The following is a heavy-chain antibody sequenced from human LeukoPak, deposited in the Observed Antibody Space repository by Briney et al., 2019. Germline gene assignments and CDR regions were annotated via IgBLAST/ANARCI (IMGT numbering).Heavy chain of an antibody. Sequence: PGGSLRLSCAASGFSCSTYTMNWVRQAPGQGLEWVSSISYSGGTTHYADSVKGRFTISRDNAKNSLFLQMNSLRADDAAVYYCVNGDNRAAWGQGTLVTVSS. CDR1: GFSCSTYT. V-gene: IGHV3-21*01. J-gene: IGHJ5*02. D-gene: IGHD4-17*01. CDR2: ISYSGGTT. CDR3: VNGDNRAA.